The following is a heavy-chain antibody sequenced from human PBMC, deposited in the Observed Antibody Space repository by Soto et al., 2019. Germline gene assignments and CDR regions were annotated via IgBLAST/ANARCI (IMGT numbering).Heavy chain of an antibody. CDR1: GFSVNNND. J-gene: IGHJ6*02. CDR2: IKQDGSEK. Sequence: GGSLRLSCATTGFSVNNNDMSWVRQAPGKGLEWVANIKQDGSEKYYVDSVKGRFTISRDNAKNSLYLQMNSLRAEDTAVYYCARFYYDSSGYLPSPYYYYYGMDVWGQGTTVTVSS. V-gene: IGHV3-7*04. D-gene: IGHD3-22*01. CDR3: ARFYYDSSGYLPSPYYYYYGMDV.